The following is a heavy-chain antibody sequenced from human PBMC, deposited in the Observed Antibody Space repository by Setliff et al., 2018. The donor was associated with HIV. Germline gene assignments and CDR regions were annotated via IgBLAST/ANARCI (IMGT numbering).Heavy chain of an antibody. D-gene: IGHD7-27*01. J-gene: IGHJ4*02. V-gene: IGHV4-39*01. CDR1: GGSLSSSNYY. Sequence: SETLSLTCTVSGGSLSSSNYYCGWIRQPPGKGLEWIGSIYYSGNTYYNPSLKSRVTISGDTSKKQFSLKLRAGTAADSAVYYCARQGRPGDFDSWGQGTLVTVSS. CDR3: ARQGRPGDFDS. CDR2: IYYSGNT.